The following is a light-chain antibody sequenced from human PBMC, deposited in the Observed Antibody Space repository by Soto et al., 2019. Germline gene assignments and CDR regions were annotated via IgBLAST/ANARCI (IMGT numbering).Light chain of an antibody. CDR2: DVS. CDR1: SSDVGGHNF. J-gene: IGLJ1*01. CDR3: SSYTSSYTYV. Sequence: SVLTQPASVSGSPGQSVTISCAGTSSDVGGHNFVSWYQQHPGKAPQLMIYDVSSRPSGVSNRFSGSKSGNTASLTISGLQAEDEADYYCSSYTSSYTYVFGTGTKVTVL. V-gene: IGLV2-14*03.